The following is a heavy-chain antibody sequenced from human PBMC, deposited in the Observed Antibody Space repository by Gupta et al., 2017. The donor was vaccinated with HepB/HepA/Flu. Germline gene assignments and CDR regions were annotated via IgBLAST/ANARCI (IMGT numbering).Heavy chain of an antibody. V-gene: IGHV1-18*01. CDR1: GYTFTSYG. CDR2: ISAYNGKT. D-gene: IGHD2-21*01. J-gene: IGHJ6*03. Sequence: QVQLVQSGGEVKTPWASVKLSCKASGYTFTSYGFTWVRQAPGQGLEWIGWISAYNGKTYEAQKFQGRVTMTTEKSKYTAYMETRRKRSDETAVYYCVGCGNMYYYMDGWAKGQRSTSP. CDR3: VGCGNMYYYMDG.